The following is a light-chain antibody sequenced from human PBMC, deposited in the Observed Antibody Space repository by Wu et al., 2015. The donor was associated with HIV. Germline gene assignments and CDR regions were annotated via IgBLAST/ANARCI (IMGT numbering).Light chain of an antibody. CDR3: QYYGTLPT. J-gene: IGKJ5*01. V-gene: IGKV3-20*01. CDR1: QSVSSTS. Sequence: EIVLTQSPGTLSLSPGERATLSCRASQSVSSTSLAWYQQKPGQAPRLLIYGASSRATGIPDRFSGSGSGTDFTLTISGLESEDFAVYCCQYYGTLPTFGQGT. CDR2: GAS.